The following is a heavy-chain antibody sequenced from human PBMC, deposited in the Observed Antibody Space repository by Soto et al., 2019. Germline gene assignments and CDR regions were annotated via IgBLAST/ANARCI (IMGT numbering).Heavy chain of an antibody. CDR3: AAQQYSGYDPDF. V-gene: IGHV4-59*08. CDR2: IYYSGST. Sequence: SESLALTCTVCGGSMSSYDWSWIRQPPGKGLEWIGYIYYSGSTNYNPSLKSRVTISVDTSKNQFSLKLSSVTAADTAVSYCAAQQYSGYDPDFWGQGPLVTVSS. D-gene: IGHD5-12*01. CDR1: GGSMSSYD. J-gene: IGHJ4*02.